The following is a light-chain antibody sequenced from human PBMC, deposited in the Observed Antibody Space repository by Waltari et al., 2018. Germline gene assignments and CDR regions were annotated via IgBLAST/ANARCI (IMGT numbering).Light chain of an antibody. V-gene: IGKV3-11*01. CDR2: DAS. CDR3: QQRFNWIFT. Sequence: VLTQSPATLSRSPGERATLSCRASETIGSSLAWYQQRPGQAPRLLIYDASNRATGVPARFSGSGSGTDFTLTISSLESEDFAVYYCQQRFNWIFTFGPGTKVDI. J-gene: IGKJ3*01. CDR1: ETIGSS.